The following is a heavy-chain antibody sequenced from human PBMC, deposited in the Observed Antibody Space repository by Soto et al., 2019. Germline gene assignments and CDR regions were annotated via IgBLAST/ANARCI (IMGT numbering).Heavy chain of an antibody. D-gene: IGHD3-3*01. CDR2: ISSSSSYI. J-gene: IGHJ4*02. V-gene: IGHV3-21*01. CDR1: GFTFCSVT. CDR3: ASHYDFWSGVDY. Sequence: GGSLKLSCAVSGFTFCSVTMNWVRQAPGKGLEWVSSISSSSSYIYYADSVKGRFTISRDNAKNSLYLQMNSLRAEDTAVYYCASHYDFWSGVDYWGQGT.